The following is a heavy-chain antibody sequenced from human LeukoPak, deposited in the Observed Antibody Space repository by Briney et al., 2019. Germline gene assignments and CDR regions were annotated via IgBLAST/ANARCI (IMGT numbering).Heavy chain of an antibody. D-gene: IGHD3-16*02. V-gene: IGHV3-48*04. CDR1: GFTFSSYG. Sequence: GGSLRLSCAASGFTFSSYGMHWVRQAPGKGLEWVSYISSSGSTIYYADSVKGRFTISRDNAKNSLYLQMNSLRAEDTAVYYCARVPAGVIGMKDAFDIWGQGTMVTVSS. J-gene: IGHJ3*02. CDR2: ISSSGSTI. CDR3: ARVPAGVIGMKDAFDI.